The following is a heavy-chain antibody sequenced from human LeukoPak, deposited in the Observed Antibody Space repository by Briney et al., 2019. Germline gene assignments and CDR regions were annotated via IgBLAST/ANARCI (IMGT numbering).Heavy chain of an antibody. V-gene: IGHV4-39*01. CDR1: GGSLSSSSYY. CDR3: ARRATGVVPAASGSGDDAFDI. Sequence: SETLSLTCTVSGGSLSSSSYYWGWVRQPPGTGLEWVGSIYYSGSTYYNPSLKSRVTISVGTSKNQFSLKLSSVTAADTAVYYCARRATGVVPAASGSGDDAFDIWGQGTMVTVSS. CDR2: IYYSGST. D-gene: IGHD2-2*01. J-gene: IGHJ3*02.